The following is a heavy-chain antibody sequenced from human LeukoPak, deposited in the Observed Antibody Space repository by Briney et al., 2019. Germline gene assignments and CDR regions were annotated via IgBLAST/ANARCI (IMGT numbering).Heavy chain of an antibody. CDR2: ISYDGSNK. J-gene: IGHJ4*02. V-gene: IGHV3-30*18. Sequence: PGGSLRLSCAASGFTFSSYSMNWVRQAPGKGLEWVAVISYDGSNKYYADSVKGRFTISRDNSKNTLYLQMNSLRAEDTAVYYCAKNGYNPRPVDYWGQGTLVTVSS. D-gene: IGHD5-24*01. CDR3: AKNGYNPRPVDY. CDR1: GFTFSSYS.